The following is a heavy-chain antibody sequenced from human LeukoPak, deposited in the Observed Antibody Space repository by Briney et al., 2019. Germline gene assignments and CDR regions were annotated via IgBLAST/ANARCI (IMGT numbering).Heavy chain of an antibody. CDR2: VSGSAGRT. CDR3: AKNRGHCVDGVCHNYYYMDV. V-gene: IGHV3-23*01. CDR1: GFTFSSFA. J-gene: IGHJ6*03. Sequence: PGGSLRLSCAASGFTFSSFAMTWVRQAPGKGLEGVSTVSGSAGRTDYADSVKGRFTISRDNLKNTLYLKMNGLRAEDTAVYYCAKNRGHCVDGVCHNYYYMDVWGRGTTVTVSS. D-gene: IGHD2-8*02.